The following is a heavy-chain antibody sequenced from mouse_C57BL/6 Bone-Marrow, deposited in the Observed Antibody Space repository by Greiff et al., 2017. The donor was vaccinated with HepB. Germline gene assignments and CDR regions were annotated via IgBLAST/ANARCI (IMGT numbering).Heavy chain of an antibody. D-gene: IGHD1-1*01. CDR3: ARERDYGSSAGFAY. V-gene: IGHV14-3*01. Sequence: QLKESVAELVRPWASVKLSCTASGFNIKNTYKHWVKQRPEQGLEWIGRIDPANGNTKYAPKFQGKATITADTSSNTAYLQLSSLTSEDTAIYYCARERDYGSSAGFAYWGQGTLVTVSA. CDR1: GFNIKNTY. CDR2: IDPANGNT. J-gene: IGHJ3*01.